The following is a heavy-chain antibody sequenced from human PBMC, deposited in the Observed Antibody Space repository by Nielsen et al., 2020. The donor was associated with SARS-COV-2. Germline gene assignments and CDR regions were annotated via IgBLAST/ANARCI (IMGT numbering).Heavy chain of an antibody. V-gene: IGHV4-39*01. D-gene: IGHD6-19*01. CDR1: GGSISSSSYY. Sequence: SETLSLTCTVSGGSISSSSYYWGWIRQPPGKGLEWIGSIYYSGSTYYNPSLKSRVTISVDTSKNQFSLKLSSVTAADTAVYYCARHSPSGWVHYYYYGMDVWGQGTTVTVSS. CDR3: ARHSPSGWVHYYYYGMDV. J-gene: IGHJ6*02. CDR2: IYYSGST.